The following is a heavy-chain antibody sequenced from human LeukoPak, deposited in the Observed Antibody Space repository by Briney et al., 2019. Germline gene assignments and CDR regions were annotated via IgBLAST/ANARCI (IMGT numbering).Heavy chain of an antibody. Sequence: GGSLRLSCAASGFTLSSYGMHWVRQAPGKGLEWVAFIRYDGSNKYYADSVKGRFTISRDNSKNTLYLQMNSLRAEDTAVYYCARDGSFFYYYMDVWGKGTTVTVSS. D-gene: IGHD3-3*01. V-gene: IGHV3-30*02. J-gene: IGHJ6*03. CDR3: ARDGSFFYYYMDV. CDR1: GFTLSSYG. CDR2: IRYDGSNK.